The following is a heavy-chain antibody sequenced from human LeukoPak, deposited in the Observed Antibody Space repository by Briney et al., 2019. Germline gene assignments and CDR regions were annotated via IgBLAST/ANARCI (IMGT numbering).Heavy chain of an antibody. Sequence: GGSLRLSCAASGFTFSNYWMSWVRQAPGKGLEWVAVISYDGSNKYYSDSVKGRFTISRDNSKNTLYLQMNSLRAEDTAVYYCATGWVLIGGYYYYGMDVWGQGTTVTVSS. D-gene: IGHD3-3*01. CDR1: GFTFSNYW. CDR2: ISYDGSNK. CDR3: ATGWVLIGGYYYYGMDV. J-gene: IGHJ6*02. V-gene: IGHV3-30*03.